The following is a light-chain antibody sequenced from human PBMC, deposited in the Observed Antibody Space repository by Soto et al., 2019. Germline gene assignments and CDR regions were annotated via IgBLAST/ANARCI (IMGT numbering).Light chain of an antibody. CDR2: EVS. V-gene: IGLV2-8*01. CDR1: SSDGGGYNY. CDR3: SSFDGNNNLV. Sequence: QSALTQPPSASGSPGQSVTISCTGTSSDGGGYNYVSWYQQHPGKAPKLMISEVSKRPSGVPDRFSGSKSGNTASLTVSGLQAEDEADYYCSSFDGNNNLVFGGGTKLTVL. J-gene: IGLJ2*01.